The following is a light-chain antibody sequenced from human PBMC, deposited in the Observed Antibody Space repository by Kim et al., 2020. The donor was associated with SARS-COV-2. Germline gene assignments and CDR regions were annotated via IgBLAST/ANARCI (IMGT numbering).Light chain of an antibody. V-gene: IGLV3-1*01. CDR1: KLGDKY. Sequence: ASPGQTASITCSGDKLGDKYACWYQQKPGQSPVLVIYQDSKRHSGIPERFSGSNSGNTATLTISGTQAMDEADYYCQAWDSSTAVFGGGTQLTVL. CDR2: QDS. J-gene: IGLJ2*01. CDR3: QAWDSSTAV.